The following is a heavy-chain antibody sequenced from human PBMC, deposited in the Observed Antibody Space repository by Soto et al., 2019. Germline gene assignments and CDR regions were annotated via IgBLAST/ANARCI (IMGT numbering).Heavy chain of an antibody. CDR1: GGSISSSSYY. CDR2: IYYSGST. J-gene: IGHJ6*02. V-gene: IGHV4-39*01. D-gene: IGHD6-6*01. Sequence: SETLSLTCTVSGGSISSSSYYWGWIRQPPGKGLEWIGSIYYSGSTYYNPSLKSRVTISVDTSKNQFSLKLSSVTAADTAVYYCAGPLYSSSQYYYYYGMDVWGQGTTVTVSS. CDR3: AGPLYSSSQYYYYYGMDV.